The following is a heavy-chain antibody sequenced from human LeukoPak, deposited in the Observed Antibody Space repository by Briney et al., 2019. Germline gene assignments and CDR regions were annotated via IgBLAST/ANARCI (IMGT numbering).Heavy chain of an antibody. Sequence: GGSLRLSCAASGFTFSNYAMSWVRQAPGKGREWVSVISGSGGNTYYADSVKGRFTISRDNSKNTLYLQMNSLRAEDTAVYYCAKAGGYSYGFSDYWGQGTLVTVSS. CDR1: GFTFSNYA. V-gene: IGHV3-23*01. D-gene: IGHD5-18*01. CDR3: AKAGGYSYGFSDY. J-gene: IGHJ4*02. CDR2: ISGSGGNT.